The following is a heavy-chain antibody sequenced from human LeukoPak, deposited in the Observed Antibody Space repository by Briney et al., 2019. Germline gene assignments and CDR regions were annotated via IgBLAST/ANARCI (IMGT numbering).Heavy chain of an antibody. CDR3: AKYHRATNRGHNWFVP. CDR2: ISGGGGST. V-gene: IGHV3-23*01. D-gene: IGHD7-27*01. Sequence: GGSLRLSCAASGFTFSSYALNCVRQAPGKGLERVSAISGGGGSTYWAGSVKGRFTISRDSSENTLYLQINSLRAEDTAVYYCAKYHRATNRGHNWFVPWGEGTKVSVSS. CDR1: GFTFSSYA. J-gene: IGHJ5*02.